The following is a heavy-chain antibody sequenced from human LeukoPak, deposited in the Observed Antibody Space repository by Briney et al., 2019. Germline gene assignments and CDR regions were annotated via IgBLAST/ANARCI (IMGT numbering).Heavy chain of an antibody. CDR1: GYTFTSYD. J-gene: IGHJ4*02. CDR3: AVYSGYDYIQFDY. Sequence: ASVKVSCKASGYTFTSYDINWVRQATGQGLEWMGRMNPNSGNTGYAQKFQGRVTMTRNTSISTAYMELSSLRSEDTAVYYCAVYSGYDYIQFDYWGQGTLVTVSS. CDR2: MNPNSGNT. V-gene: IGHV1-8*01. D-gene: IGHD5-12*01.